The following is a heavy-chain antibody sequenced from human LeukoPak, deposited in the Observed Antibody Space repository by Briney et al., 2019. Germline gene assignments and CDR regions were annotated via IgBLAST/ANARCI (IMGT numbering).Heavy chain of an antibody. CDR3: AKGGIAVAGTWFDP. V-gene: IGHV3-9*03. CDR1: GFTFDEYA. D-gene: IGHD6-19*01. Sequence: PGGSLRLSCAASGFTFDEYAMHWVRQAPGKGLEWVSGISWNGGNIGYADSVKGRFIISRDNARNSLYLQMNSLRAEDMALYYCAKGGIAVAGTWFDPWGQGTLVTVSS. CDR2: ISWNGGNI. J-gene: IGHJ5*02.